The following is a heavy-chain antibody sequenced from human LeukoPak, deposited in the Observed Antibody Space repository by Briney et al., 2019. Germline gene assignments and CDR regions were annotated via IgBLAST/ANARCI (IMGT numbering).Heavy chain of an antibody. V-gene: IGHV4-59*08. Sequence: SETLSLTCSVFDGSISNYYWSWIRQPPGKGLEWIGYAYYSGSTTYNPSLESRVTISVDTSKNQFSLKLTAVTAAETAVYFCARHTTNSHVYYYGMDVWGQGTTVTVSS. D-gene: IGHD1-1*01. CDR3: ARHTTNSHVYYYGMDV. CDR2: AYYSGST. CDR1: DGSISNYY. J-gene: IGHJ6*02.